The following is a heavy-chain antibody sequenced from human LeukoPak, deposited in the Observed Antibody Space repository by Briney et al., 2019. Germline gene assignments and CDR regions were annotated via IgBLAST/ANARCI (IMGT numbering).Heavy chain of an antibody. CDR2: IYNGVNT. Sequence: SETLSLTCTVSGGSVSSASYWSWIRQPPGKGVEWIAHIYNGVNTNYNPSLKSRVTISVDTSKNQFSLRLNSVTAADTAVYYCASSRAFNSGAFDPWGQGSLVTVSS. CDR3: ASSRAFNSGAFDP. CDR1: GGSVSSASY. V-gene: IGHV4-61*01. D-gene: IGHD1-26*01. J-gene: IGHJ5*02.